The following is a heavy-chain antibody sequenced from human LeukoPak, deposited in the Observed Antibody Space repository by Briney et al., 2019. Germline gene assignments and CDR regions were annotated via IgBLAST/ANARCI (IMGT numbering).Heavy chain of an antibody. CDR2: INHSGST. D-gene: IGHD2-2*02. CDR3: ARGWGYCSSTSCYRGSWFDP. Sequence: PSETLSLTCAVYGGSFSGYYWSWIRQPPGKGLEWIGEINHSGSTNYNPSLKSRVTISVDTSKNQFSLKLSSVTAADTAVYYCARGWGYCSSTSCYRGSWFDPWGQGTLVTVSS. V-gene: IGHV4-34*01. J-gene: IGHJ5*02. CDR1: GGSFSGYY.